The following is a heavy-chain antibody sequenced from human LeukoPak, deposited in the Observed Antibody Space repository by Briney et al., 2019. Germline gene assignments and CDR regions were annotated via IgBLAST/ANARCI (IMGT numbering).Heavy chain of an antibody. Sequence: SVKVSCKAAGYTFTSYDISWVRQAPGQGLEWMGGIIPIFGTANYAQKFQGRVTITADESTSTAYMELSSLRSEDTAVYYCAGVPDGLYDSSGYYYLPQPYFDYWGQGTLVTVSS. CDR2: IIPIFGTA. D-gene: IGHD3-22*01. J-gene: IGHJ4*02. CDR3: AGVPDGLYDSSGYYYLPQPYFDY. CDR1: GYTFTSYD. V-gene: IGHV1-69*13.